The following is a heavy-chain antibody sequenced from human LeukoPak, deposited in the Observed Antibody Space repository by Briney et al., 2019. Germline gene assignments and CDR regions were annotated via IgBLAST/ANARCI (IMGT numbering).Heavy chain of an antibody. D-gene: IGHD6-13*01. CDR1: GGSFSGYY. Sequence: SETLSLTCAVYGGSFSGYYWSWIRQPPGKGLEWIGEINHSGTTNYNPSLKSRVTISIDTSKNQFSLKLSSVTAADTGVYYCASSRGYSSSLWYYYMDVWGKGTTVTVSS. J-gene: IGHJ6*03. V-gene: IGHV4-34*01. CDR2: INHSGTT. CDR3: ASSRGYSSSLWYYYMDV.